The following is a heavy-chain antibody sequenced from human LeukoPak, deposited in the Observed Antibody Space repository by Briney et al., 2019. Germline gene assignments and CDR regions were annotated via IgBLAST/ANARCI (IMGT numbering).Heavy chain of an antibody. J-gene: IGHJ6*02. CDR2: ISYDGSNE. CDR3: AQGGSEIYYFYHGMDV. Sequence: GGSLRLSCAASGFTFSSYGMHWVRQAPGKGLEWVTVISYDGSNEYYTDSVRGRFTISRDNSKNTVYLQMNSLRVEDTAVYYCAQGGSEIYYFYHGMDVWGRGTTVTVSS. V-gene: IGHV3-30*18. CDR1: GFTFSSYG. D-gene: IGHD1-14*01.